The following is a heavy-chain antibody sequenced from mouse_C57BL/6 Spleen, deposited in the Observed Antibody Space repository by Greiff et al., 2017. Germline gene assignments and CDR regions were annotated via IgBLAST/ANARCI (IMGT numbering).Heavy chain of an antibody. CDR3: AREGGDGSSYEDYAMDY. CDR1: GYTFTSYG. J-gene: IGHJ4*01. D-gene: IGHD1-1*01. Sequence: QVQLKQSGAELARPGASVKLSCKASGYTFTSYGISWVKQRTGQGLEWIGEIYPRSGNTYYNEKFKGKATLTADKSSSTAYMELRSLTSEDSAVYFCAREGGDGSSYEDYAMDYWGQGTSVTVSS. V-gene: IGHV1-81*01. CDR2: IYPRSGNT.